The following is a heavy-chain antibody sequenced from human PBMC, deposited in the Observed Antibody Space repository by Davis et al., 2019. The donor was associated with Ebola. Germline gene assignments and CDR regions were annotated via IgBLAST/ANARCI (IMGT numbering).Heavy chain of an antibody. CDR2: INPSGST. J-gene: IGHJ4*02. V-gene: IGHV1-2*02. CDR3: ARGHNYGFEY. CDR1: GNSFSSYY. Sequence: ASVKVSCKASGNSFSSYYVHWVRQVPGQGLEWMGLINPSGSTNYAQKFQGRVTMTRDTSISTAYMELSSLRSDDTAVYYCARGHNYGFEYWGQGALVTVSS. D-gene: IGHD5-18*01.